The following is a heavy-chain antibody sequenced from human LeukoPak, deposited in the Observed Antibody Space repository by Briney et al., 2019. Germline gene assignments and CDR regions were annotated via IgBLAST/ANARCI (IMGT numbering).Heavy chain of an antibody. Sequence: ASVKVSCEASGYIFTGYYVHWVRQAPGQGLERMGWINPNSGGTNYAQKFQGRVTMTRDTSISTAYMYLSRLRSDDTAVYYCVRGDSSPYVYFDYWGQGTLVTVSS. V-gene: IGHV1-2*02. CDR2: INPNSGGT. CDR1: GYIFTGYY. J-gene: IGHJ4*02. CDR3: VRGDSSPYVYFDY. D-gene: IGHD3-22*01.